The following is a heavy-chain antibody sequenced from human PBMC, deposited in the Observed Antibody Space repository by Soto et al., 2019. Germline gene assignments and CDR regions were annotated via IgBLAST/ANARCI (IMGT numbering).Heavy chain of an antibody. J-gene: IGHJ2*01. Sequence: QVQLVQSGAEVKKPRASVKVSCQASGYTFTSYYIHWVRQAPGQGLEWMGSINPNSGATYFAQKLQGCVAMISDTSISTAYMELSRLRSDDTAVYYCARAGQKWYFDLWGRGTLVTVSS. CDR3: ARAGQKWYFDL. CDR1: GYTFTSYY. V-gene: IGHV1-2*04. CDR2: INPNSGAT.